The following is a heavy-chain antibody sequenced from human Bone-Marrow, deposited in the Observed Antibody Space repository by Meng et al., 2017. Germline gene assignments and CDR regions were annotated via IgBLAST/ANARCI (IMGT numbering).Heavy chain of an antibody. Sequence: GGSLRLSCVASGFTCSSYAMHWVRPAPGKGLEWVAVISYDGSNKYYADSVKGRFTISRDNSKNTLYLQMNSLRAEDTAVYYCAREARSSSWWGVDYWGQGTLVTVSS. V-gene: IGHV3-30*04. D-gene: IGHD6-13*01. CDR3: AREARSSSWWGVDY. CDR2: ISYDGSNK. J-gene: IGHJ4*02. CDR1: GFTCSSYA.